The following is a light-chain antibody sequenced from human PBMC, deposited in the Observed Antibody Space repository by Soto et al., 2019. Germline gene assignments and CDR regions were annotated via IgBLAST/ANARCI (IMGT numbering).Light chain of an antibody. CDR2: EVT. Sequence: QSVLTQPPSASGSPGQSVTISCTGTSSDVGAYNYVSWYQQHAGKAPKLVIYEVTKRPSGVPERFSGSKSANTASLTVSGLQAEDEADYYCSSFASSNTGVFGGGTKLPVL. CDR3: SSFASSNTGV. CDR1: SSDVGAYNY. V-gene: IGLV2-8*01. J-gene: IGLJ3*02.